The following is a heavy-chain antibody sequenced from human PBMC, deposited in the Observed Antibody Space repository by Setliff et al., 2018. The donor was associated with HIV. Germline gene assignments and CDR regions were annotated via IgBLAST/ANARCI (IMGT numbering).Heavy chain of an antibody. Sequence: SETLSLTCTVSGGSISSYYWSWIRQPPGKGLEWIGSIYYSGRTDDNPSLRSRVTISVDTSKNQLSLKVTSVTAADTAVYYCARSGYGFDIWGLGTMVTVSS. CDR2: IYYSGRT. CDR1: GGSISSYY. CDR3: ARSGYGFDI. J-gene: IGHJ3*02. V-gene: IGHV4-59*01. D-gene: IGHD3-10*01.